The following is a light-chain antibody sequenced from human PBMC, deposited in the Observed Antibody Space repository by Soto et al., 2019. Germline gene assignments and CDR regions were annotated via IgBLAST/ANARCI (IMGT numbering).Light chain of an antibody. CDR2: GAS. Sequence: GDKATLCSSGSASVSSNYLAWYQQKPGQAPRLLVYGASRRATDIPDRFSGSGSGTDFTLTISRLEPEDFAVXXCQQYGXSXRTFGQGTKV. J-gene: IGKJ1*01. CDR1: ASVSSNY. CDR3: QQYGXSXRT. V-gene: IGKV3-20*01.